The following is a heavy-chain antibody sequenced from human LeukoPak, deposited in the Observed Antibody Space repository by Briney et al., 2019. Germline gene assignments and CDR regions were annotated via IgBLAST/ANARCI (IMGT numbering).Heavy chain of an antibody. Sequence: GGSLRLSCAASGFTFSNYNMNWVRQAPGKGLEWVSTISSSSTYTYYADSVKGRFTISRDNAENSLYLQMSSLRAEDTAVYYCARGRPIDHWGQGTLVTVSS. J-gene: IGHJ4*02. CDR1: GFTFSNYN. V-gene: IGHV3-21*01. CDR3: ARGRPIDH. D-gene: IGHD1-1*01. CDR2: ISSSSTYT.